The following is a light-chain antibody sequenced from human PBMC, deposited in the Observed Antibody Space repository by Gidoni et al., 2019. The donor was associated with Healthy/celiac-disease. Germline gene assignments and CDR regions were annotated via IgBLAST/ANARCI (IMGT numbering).Light chain of an antibody. CDR2: AAS. CDR3: QQSYSTPPLT. V-gene: IGKV1-39*01. CDR1: QSISSY. Sequence: DIQMTQSPSSLSASVGDRVTITCRASQSISSYLNWYQQKPGKAPKLLNYAASSLQSGVPSRFSWKGTGKGFPFNIQRLPPEDFATYYCQQSYSTPPLTFGGGTKVEIK. J-gene: IGKJ4*01.